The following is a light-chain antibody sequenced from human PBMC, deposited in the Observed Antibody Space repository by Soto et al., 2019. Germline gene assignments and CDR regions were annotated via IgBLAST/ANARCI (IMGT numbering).Light chain of an antibody. CDR3: QQYNNGPLYT. J-gene: IGKJ2*01. CDR2: GAS. V-gene: IGKV3-15*01. CDR1: QSVSSN. Sequence: DIVMTQSPVTLSVSPGEIATLSCRASQSVSSNLAWYQQKPGQAPRLLIYGASIRATGIPARFSGSGSGTEFTLTISSMQSEDFAVSYCQQYNNGPLYTFGQGTKLEIK.